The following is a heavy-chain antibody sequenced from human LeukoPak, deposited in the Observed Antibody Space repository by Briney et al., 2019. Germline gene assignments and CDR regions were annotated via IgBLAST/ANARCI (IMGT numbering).Heavy chain of an antibody. Sequence: GGSLRLSCAASGFTVTNYWMSWVRQAPGKGLELVANIKQDRSEKYYVDSVKGRFTISRDNAKNSLYLQMNSLRAEDTAVYYCARDLVFGGWLIWGQGTMVTVSS. V-gene: IGHV3-7*01. CDR1: GFTVTNYW. D-gene: IGHD6-19*01. CDR3: ARDLVFGGWLI. J-gene: IGHJ3*02. CDR2: IKQDRSEK.